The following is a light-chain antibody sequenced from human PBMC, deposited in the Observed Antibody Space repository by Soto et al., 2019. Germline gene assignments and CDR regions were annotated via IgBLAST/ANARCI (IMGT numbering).Light chain of an antibody. CDR3: SSYTISNTLV. V-gene: IGLV2-14*01. J-gene: IGLJ1*01. CDR2: DVS. CDR1: SSDVGGYNY. Sequence: QSVLTQPASVSGSPGQSITTSCTGTSSDVGGYNYVSWYQQYPGKAPKLMIYDVSNRPSGVSNRFSGSKSGNTASLTISGLQAEDEADYYCSSYTISNTLVFGSGTKLTVL.